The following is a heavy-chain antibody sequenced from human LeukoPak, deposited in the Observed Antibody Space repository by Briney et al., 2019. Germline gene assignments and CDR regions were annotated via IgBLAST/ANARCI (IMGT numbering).Heavy chain of an antibody. D-gene: IGHD1-26*01. CDR1: GFTFANHA. V-gene: IGHV3-74*01. CDR3: ARGYSGSYRVDY. Sequence: GRSLRLSCAASGFTFANHALHWVRQAPGKGLVWVSRISSDGSSTTYADSVKGRFTISRDNAKNTLYLQMSSLRAEDTAVYYCARGYSGSYRVDYWGQGTLVTVSS. CDR2: ISSDGSST. J-gene: IGHJ4*02.